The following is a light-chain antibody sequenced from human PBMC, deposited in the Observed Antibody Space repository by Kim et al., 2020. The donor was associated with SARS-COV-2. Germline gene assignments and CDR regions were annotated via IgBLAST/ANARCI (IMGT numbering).Light chain of an antibody. J-gene: IGKJ2*01. V-gene: IGKV3-20*01. CDR1: QSVSSSY. CDR3: QQYGSSPSYT. CDR2: GAS. Sequence: SPVERATLSCRASQSVSSSYLAWYQQKPGQAPRLLIYGASSRATGIPDRFSGSGSGTDFTLTISRLEPEDFAVYYCQQYGSSPSYTFGQGTKLEI.